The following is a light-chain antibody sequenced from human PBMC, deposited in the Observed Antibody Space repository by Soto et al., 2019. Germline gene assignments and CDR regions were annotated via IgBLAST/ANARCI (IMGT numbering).Light chain of an antibody. J-gene: IGLJ1*01. V-gene: IGLV2-14*01. Sequence: QSALTQPASVSGSPGQWIAMSCTGTSSDFGGYNYVSWYQQLPGKAPKLLISEVSNRPSGVSHRFSGSKSGNTASLTISGLQAEDEADYYCSSYRTGGPFVFGTGTKVTVL. CDR1: SSDFGGYNY. CDR2: EVS. CDR3: SSYRTGGPFV.